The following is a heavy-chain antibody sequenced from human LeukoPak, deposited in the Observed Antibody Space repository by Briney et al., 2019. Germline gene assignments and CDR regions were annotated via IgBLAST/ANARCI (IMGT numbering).Heavy chain of an antibody. CDR1: GFNFTNYS. D-gene: IGHD2-2*01. CDR2: IRYDGSNK. CDR3: AKDLPPAAIPPRPAFDI. J-gene: IGHJ3*02. Sequence: PGGSLRLSCSASGFNFTNYSMNWVRQAPGKGLEWVAFIRYDGSNKYYADSVKGRFTISRDNSKNTLYLQMNSLRAEDTAVYYCAKDLPPAAIPPRPAFDIWGQGTMVTVPS. V-gene: IGHV3-30*02.